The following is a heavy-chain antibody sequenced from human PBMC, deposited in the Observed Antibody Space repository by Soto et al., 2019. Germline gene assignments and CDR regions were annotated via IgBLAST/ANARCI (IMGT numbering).Heavy chain of an antibody. D-gene: IGHD3-22*01. CDR3: ARARYYYDSSGYYYYFDY. J-gene: IGHJ4*02. CDR1: GFTFSSYS. Sequence: PGGSLRLSCAASGFTFSSYSMNWVRQAPGKGLEWVSSISSSSSYIYYADSVKGRFTISRDNAKNSLYLQMNSLRAEDTAAYYCARARYYYDSSGYYYYFDYWGQGTLVTVSS. CDR2: ISSSSSYI. V-gene: IGHV3-21*01.